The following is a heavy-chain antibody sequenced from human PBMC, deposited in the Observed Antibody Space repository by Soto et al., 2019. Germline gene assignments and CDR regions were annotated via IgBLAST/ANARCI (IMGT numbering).Heavy chain of an antibody. V-gene: IGHV1-18*01. J-gene: IGHJ5*02. D-gene: IGHD2-8*02. CDR3: ARDLGSCLLLGWGCVRNWFDP. CDR1: GYTFSSNG. Sequence: QVRLVQSATEVKKPGASVTLSCKTSGYTFSSNGISWVRQASGQGLEWIGWVSTSNSLTNYAQNFRDRVSMTADSATRTVYMELRSLTLDDTATYYCARDLGSCLLLGWGCVRNWFDPWGQGTQVIVSS. CDR2: VSTSNSLT.